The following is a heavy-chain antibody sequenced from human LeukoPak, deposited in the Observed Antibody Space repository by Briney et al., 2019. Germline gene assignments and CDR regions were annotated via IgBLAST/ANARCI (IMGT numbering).Heavy chain of an antibody. CDR2: IIPIFGTA. J-gene: IGHJ4*02. CDR1: GGTFSSYA. CDR3: AVRSTPFGSGSPFDY. Sequence: SVKVSCKASGGTFSSYAISWVRQAPGQGLEWMGGIIPIFGTANYAQKFQGRVTITADESTSTAYMELSSLRSEDTAVYYCAVRSTPFGSGSPFDYWGQGTLVTVSS. D-gene: IGHD3-10*01. V-gene: IGHV1-69*01.